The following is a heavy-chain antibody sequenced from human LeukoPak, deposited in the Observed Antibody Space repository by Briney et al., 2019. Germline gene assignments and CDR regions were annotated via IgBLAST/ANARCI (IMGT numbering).Heavy chain of an antibody. D-gene: IGHD3-22*01. CDR3: GRVYRWLSPLDAFDI. CDR2: INPNSGGT. CDR1: GYTFTGYY. Sequence: ASVKVSCKASGYTFTGYYMHWVRQAPGQGLEWMGWINPNSGGTNYAQKFQGRVTMTSDTSINTAYMELSSLRSDDTAVYYCGRVYRWLSPLDAFDIWGRGTMSPSLQ. J-gene: IGHJ3*02. V-gene: IGHV1-2*02.